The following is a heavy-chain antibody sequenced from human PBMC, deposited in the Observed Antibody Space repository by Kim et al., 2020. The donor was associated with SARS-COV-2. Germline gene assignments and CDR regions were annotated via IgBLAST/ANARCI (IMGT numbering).Heavy chain of an antibody. Sequence: SVKVSCKASGGTFSSYAISWVRQAPGQGLEWMGGIIPIFGTANYAQKFQGRVTITADESTSTAYMELSSLRSEDTAVYYCNGADSTPKYYYYGMDVWGQGTTVTVSS. CDR2: IIPIFGTA. CDR1: GGTFSSYA. V-gene: IGHV1-69*13. J-gene: IGHJ6*02. D-gene: IGHD6-13*01. CDR3: NGADSTPKYYYYGMDV.